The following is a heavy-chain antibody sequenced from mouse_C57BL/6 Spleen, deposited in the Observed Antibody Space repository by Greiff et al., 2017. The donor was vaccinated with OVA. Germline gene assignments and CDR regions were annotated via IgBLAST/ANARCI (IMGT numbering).Heavy chain of an antibody. Sequence: QVQLQQSGPELVKPGASVKISCKASGYAFSSSWMNWVKQRPGKGLEWIGRIYPGDGDTNYNGKFKGKATLTADKSSSTAYMQLSSLTSEDSAVYFGARYYGSSYNWDFDVWGTGTTVTVSS. V-gene: IGHV1-82*01. CDR2: IYPGDGDT. J-gene: IGHJ1*03. D-gene: IGHD1-1*01. CDR1: GYAFSSSW. CDR3: ARYYGSSYNWDFDV.